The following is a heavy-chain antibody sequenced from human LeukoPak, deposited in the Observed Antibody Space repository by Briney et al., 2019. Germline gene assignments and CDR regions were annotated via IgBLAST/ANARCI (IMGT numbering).Heavy chain of an antibody. CDR3: ARFSPEFHFDY. CDR1: GFTLSSYS. CDR2: ISSSSSTI. V-gene: IGHV3-48*04. J-gene: IGHJ4*02. D-gene: IGHD3-10*01. Sequence: GGSLRLSCAASGFTLSSYSMNWVRQAPGKGLEWVSYISSSSSTIYYADSVKGRFTISRGNAKNSLYLQMNSLRAEDTAVYYCARFSPEFHFDYWGQGTLVTVSS.